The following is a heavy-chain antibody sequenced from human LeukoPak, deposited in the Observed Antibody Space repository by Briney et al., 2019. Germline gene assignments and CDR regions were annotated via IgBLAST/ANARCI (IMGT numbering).Heavy chain of an antibody. D-gene: IGHD3-9*01. CDR1: GFTVGSNY. Sequence: GGSLRLSCAASGFTVGSNYMSWVRQAPGKGLEWVSFTYSGGNEYYGDSVKGRFTVSTDTSKNTVYLQMSSLTAEDTAVYYCAKTSPWYFPAFDIWGQGTLVTVSS. J-gene: IGHJ4*02. CDR3: AKTSPWYFPAFDI. V-gene: IGHV3-53*01. CDR2: TYSGGNE.